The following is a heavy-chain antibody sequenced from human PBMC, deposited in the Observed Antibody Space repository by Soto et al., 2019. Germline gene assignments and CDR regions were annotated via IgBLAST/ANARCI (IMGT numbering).Heavy chain of an antibody. CDR2: IIPILGET. CDR1: GTIFSSYT. D-gene: IGHD3-16*01. Sequence: QVQLVPSGAEVKKPGSSVRVSCKASGTIFSSYTISWVRQAPGQGLAWMGRIIPILGETNSAQKFQGRVTPTADKSTNTAYMELNSLRLEDTALYYCARGLGGRMDDWGQGTTVTVAS. J-gene: IGHJ6*02. V-gene: IGHV1-69*08. CDR3: ARGLGGRMDD.